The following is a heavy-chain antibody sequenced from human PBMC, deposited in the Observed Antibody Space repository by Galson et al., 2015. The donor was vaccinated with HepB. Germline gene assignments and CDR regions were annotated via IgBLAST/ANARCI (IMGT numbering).Heavy chain of an antibody. CDR1: GDSVSSNSAA. J-gene: IGHJ4*02. D-gene: IGHD6-19*01. V-gene: IGHV6-1*01. CDR3: ARDLLPIAVAGVFDY. CDR2: TYYKSKWYN. Sequence: CAISGDSVSSNSAAWNWIRQSPSRGLEWLGRTYYKSKWYNDYAVSVKSRITINPDTSKNQFSLQLNSVTPEDTAVYYCARDLLPIAVAGVFDYWGQGTLVTVSS.